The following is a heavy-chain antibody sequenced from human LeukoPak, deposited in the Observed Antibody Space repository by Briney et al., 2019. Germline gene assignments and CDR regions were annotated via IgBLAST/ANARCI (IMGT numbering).Heavy chain of an antibody. CDR1: GGSISSSAW. CDR3: ARDLGSSWFEPLDY. D-gene: IGHD6-13*01. J-gene: IGHJ4*02. V-gene: IGHV4-4*02. CDR2: VYHSGST. Sequence: PSGTLSLTCAVSGGSISSSAWWSWVRQPPGKGLEWIGEVYHSGSTNYNSFLKSRVTISVDKSKNQFSLKLTSATAADTAVYYCARDLGSSWFEPLDYWGQGILVNVSS.